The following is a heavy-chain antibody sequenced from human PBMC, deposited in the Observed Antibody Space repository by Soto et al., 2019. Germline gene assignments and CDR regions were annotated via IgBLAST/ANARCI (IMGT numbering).Heavy chain of an antibody. V-gene: IGHV3-53*01. CDR1: GFTVSSNY. D-gene: IGHD3-9*01. CDR3: AREADILTGYSQFDY. Sequence: GGSLRLSCAASGFTVSSNYMSWVRQAPGKGLEWVSVIYSGGSTYYADSVKGRFTISRDNSKNTLYLQMNSLRAEDTAVYYCAREADILTGYSQFDYWGQGTLVTVSS. CDR2: IYSGGST. J-gene: IGHJ4*02.